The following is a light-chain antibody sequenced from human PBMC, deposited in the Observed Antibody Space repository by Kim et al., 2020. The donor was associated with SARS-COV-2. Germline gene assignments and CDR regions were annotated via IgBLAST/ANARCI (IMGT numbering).Light chain of an antibody. V-gene: IGLV3-19*01. CDR3: DSRDGSGTHLGV. J-gene: IGLJ2*01. CDR2: GKN. Sequence: SSELTQDPAVSVALGQTVRITCQGDSLRSYYASWYQQKPGQAPVLVIYGKNNRPSGIPDRFSGSSSGNTASLTITGAQAEDEADDACDSRDGSGTHLGVFGGGTQLTVL. CDR1: SLRSYY.